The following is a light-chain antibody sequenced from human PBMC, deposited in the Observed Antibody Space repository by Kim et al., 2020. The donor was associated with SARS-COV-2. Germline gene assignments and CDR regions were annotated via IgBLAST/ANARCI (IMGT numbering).Light chain of an antibody. CDR2: EVS. V-gene: IGLV2-8*01. CDR1: SSDVGGYNY. Sequence: QSALTQPPFASGSPGQSVTISCTGTSSDVGGYNYVSWYQQHPGKAPKLMIYEVSKRPSGVPDRFSGSKSGNTASLTVSGLQAEDEADYYCSSYAGSNKVFGGGTQLTVL. J-gene: IGLJ2*01. CDR3: SSYAGSNKV.